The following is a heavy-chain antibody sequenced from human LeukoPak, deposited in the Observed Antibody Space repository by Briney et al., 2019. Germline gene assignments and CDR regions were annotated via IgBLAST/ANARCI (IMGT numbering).Heavy chain of an antibody. D-gene: IGHD2-2*01. CDR2: ISRRGSYI. CDR3: ARGDIVVGGNWFDP. CDR1: GFTFSDYN. J-gene: IGHJ5*02. V-gene: IGHV3-21*01. Sequence: GGSLRLSCAASGFTFSDYNMNWVRQAPGMGLEWVSSISRRGSYIYYADSVKGRFTISRDNAKNSLYLQMNSLRAEDTAVYYCARGDIVVGGNWFDPWGQGTLVTVSS.